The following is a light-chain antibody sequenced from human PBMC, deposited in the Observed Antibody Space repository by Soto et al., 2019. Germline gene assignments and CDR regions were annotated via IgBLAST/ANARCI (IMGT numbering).Light chain of an antibody. CDR2: GAF. CDR3: QQYGSLSWT. Sequence: EIVLTQSPGTLSLSPGERATFSCRASQSVSSNYLAWYQQKPGQAPRLLIYGAFKRATGIPDRFSGSGSGTDFTLTISRMEPEDFAVYYCQQYGSLSWTFGQGTKVDI. V-gene: IGKV3-20*01. J-gene: IGKJ1*01. CDR1: QSVSSNY.